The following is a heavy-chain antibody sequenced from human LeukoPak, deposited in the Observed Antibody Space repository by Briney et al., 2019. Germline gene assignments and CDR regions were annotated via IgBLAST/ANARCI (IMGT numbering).Heavy chain of an antibody. CDR3: ARDNSVVPALYGMDV. CDR1: GGTFSSYA. Sequence: SVKVSCKASGGTFSSYAISWVRQAPGQGLEWMGGIIPIFGTANYAQKFQGRVTITADESTSTAYMELSSLRSEDTAVYYCARDNSVVPALYGMDVWGQGTTVTVSS. J-gene: IGHJ6*02. D-gene: IGHD2-2*01. V-gene: IGHV1-69*01. CDR2: IIPIFGTA.